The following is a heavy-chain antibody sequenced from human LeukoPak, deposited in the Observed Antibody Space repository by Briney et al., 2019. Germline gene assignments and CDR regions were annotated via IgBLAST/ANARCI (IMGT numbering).Heavy chain of an antibody. CDR3: ARVHSGGSNTDFDY. Sequence: ASVKVSCKASGYTFTSYDINWVRQATGQGLEWMGSMNPNSGNTGYAQKFQGRVTMTRNTSISTAYMELSSLRSEDTAVYYCARVHSGGSNTDFDYWGQGTLVTVSS. D-gene: IGHD2-15*01. CDR1: GYTFTSYD. CDR2: MNPNSGNT. V-gene: IGHV1-8*01. J-gene: IGHJ4*02.